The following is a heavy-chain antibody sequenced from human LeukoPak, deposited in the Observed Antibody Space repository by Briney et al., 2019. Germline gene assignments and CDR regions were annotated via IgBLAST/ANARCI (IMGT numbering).Heavy chain of an antibody. V-gene: IGHV3-43*02. CDR2: ISGDGGST. Sequence: PGGSLRLSCAASGFTFDDYAMHWVRQAPGKGLEWFSLISGDGGSTYYADSVKGRFTISRDNSKNSLYLQMNSLRTEDTALYYCAKGIFCSSTSCLYDAFDIWGQGTMVTVSS. CDR1: GFTFDDYA. D-gene: IGHD2-2*01. J-gene: IGHJ3*02. CDR3: AKGIFCSSTSCLYDAFDI.